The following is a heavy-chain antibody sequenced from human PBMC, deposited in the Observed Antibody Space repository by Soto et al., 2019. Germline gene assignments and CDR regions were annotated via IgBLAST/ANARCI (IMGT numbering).Heavy chain of an antibody. Sequence: QVQLQQWGAGLLKPSESLSLTCAVYGGSFSAYYWNWIRQPPGKGLEWIGEIHPSGSTNYHPSLTSRGTISLDTSKDQFSLMLSSVTAADTAVYYCASQSTYGGNSGDFDSWGQGTLVTVSS. J-gene: IGHJ4*02. CDR3: ASQSTYGGNSGDFDS. V-gene: IGHV4-34*01. CDR1: GGSFSAYY. D-gene: IGHD4-17*01. CDR2: IHPSGST.